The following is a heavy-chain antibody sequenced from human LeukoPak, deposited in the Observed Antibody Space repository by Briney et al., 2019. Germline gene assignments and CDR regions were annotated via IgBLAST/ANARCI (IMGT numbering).Heavy chain of an antibody. CDR1: GGTFISYA. V-gene: IGHV1-69*13. CDR3: ARDRGGSYPRWFDP. J-gene: IGHJ5*02. Sequence: SVKVSCKASGGTFISYAISWVRQAPGQGLEWMGGIIPIFGTANYAQKFQGRVTITADESTSTAYMELSSLRSEDTAVYYCARDRGGSYPRWFDPWGQGTLVTVSS. CDR2: IIPIFGTA. D-gene: IGHD1-26*01.